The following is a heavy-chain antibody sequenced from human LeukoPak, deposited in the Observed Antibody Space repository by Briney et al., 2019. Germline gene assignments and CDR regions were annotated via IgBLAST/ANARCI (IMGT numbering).Heavy chain of an antibody. CDR3: AKDPSLITMVRGVLKLSYYFDY. D-gene: IGHD3-10*01. CDR1: GFTFSSYG. V-gene: IGHV3-30*18. J-gene: IGHJ4*02. CDR2: ISYDGSNK. Sequence: PGRSLRLSCATSGFTFSSYGMHWVRQAPGKGLDWVAVISYDGSNKFYADSVKGRFTISRDNSKNTLYLQMNSLRAEDTAVYYCAKDPSLITMVRGVLKLSYYFDYWGQGTLVTVSS.